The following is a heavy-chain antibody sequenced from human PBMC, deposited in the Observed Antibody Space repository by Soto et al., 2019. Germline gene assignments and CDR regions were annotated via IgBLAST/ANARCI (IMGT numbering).Heavy chain of an antibody. CDR3: ERDHRVSGSRIYDFDH. V-gene: IGHV3-74*01. Sequence: EVQLVESGGGLVQPGGSLRLSCAASGFTFSSYWMHWVRQVPGKGLEWISRLSGDGSGTTYADSVKGRFTSSRDNAKNTLYLQMNGLKVEDTAVYYCERDHRVSGSRIYDFDHWGQGTLVTVSS. D-gene: IGHD3-10*01. CDR1: GFTFSSYW. CDR2: LSGDGSGT. J-gene: IGHJ4*02.